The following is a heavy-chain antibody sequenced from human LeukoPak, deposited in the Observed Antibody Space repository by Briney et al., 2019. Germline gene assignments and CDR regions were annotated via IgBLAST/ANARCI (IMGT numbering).Heavy chain of an antibody. CDR2: IKKDGSEK. V-gene: IGHV3-7*04. D-gene: IGHD4-23*01. CDR3: ARGDYGGNTYYFDN. J-gene: IGHJ4*02. Sequence: GGSLRLSCAASGFTFSRYWMSWVCQAPGKGPEWVANIKKDGSEKYYVDSVKGRFTISRDNAKNSLYLQMNSLRAEDTAVYYCARGDYGGNTYYFDNWGQGTLVTVSS. CDR1: GFTFSRYW.